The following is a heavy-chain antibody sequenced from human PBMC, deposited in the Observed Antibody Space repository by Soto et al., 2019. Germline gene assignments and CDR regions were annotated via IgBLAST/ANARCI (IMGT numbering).Heavy chain of an antibody. Sequence: EVQLLESGGGLVQPGGSLRLSCVASGFTFGNYAMSWVRQAPGKGLDWVSTLSGSGGTTYYADSVKGRFTISRDNSKNTLYLEMNSLRGEDTAVYHCATRGGDYWGQGTLVTVSS. D-gene: IGHD3-10*01. J-gene: IGHJ4*02. V-gene: IGHV3-23*01. CDR2: LSGSGGTT. CDR3: ATRGGDY. CDR1: GFTFGNYA.